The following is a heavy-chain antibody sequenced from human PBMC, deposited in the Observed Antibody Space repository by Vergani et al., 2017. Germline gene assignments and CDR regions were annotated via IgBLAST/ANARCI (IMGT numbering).Heavy chain of an antibody. CDR1: GYTFTGYY. CDR3: ARGGPEYSYGLIFLDY. D-gene: IGHD5-18*01. J-gene: IGHJ4*02. V-gene: IGHV1-2*02. CDR2: INPNSGGT. Sequence: QVQLVQSGAEVKKPGASVKVSCKASGYTFTGYYMHWVRQAPGQGLEWMGWINPNSGGTNYAQKFQGRVTITRDTSISTAYMELSRLRSDDTAVYYCARGGPEYSYGLIFLDYWGQGTLVTVSS.